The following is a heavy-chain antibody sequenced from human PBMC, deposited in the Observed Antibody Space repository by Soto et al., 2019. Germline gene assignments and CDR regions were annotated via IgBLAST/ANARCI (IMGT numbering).Heavy chain of an antibody. CDR3: ARSPSAGAYYYYGMDV. CDR1: GGTFSSYA. V-gene: IGHV1-69*13. CDR2: IIPIFGTA. D-gene: IGHD7-27*01. J-gene: IGHJ6*02. Sequence: SVKVSCKASGGTFSSYAISWVRQAPGQGLEWMGGIIPIFGTANYAQKFQGRVTITADESTSTAYMELSSLRSEDTAVYYCARSPSAGAYYYYGMDVWGQGTTVTAP.